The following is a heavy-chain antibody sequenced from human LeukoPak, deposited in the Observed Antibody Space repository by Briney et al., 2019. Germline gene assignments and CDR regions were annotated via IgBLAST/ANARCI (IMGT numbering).Heavy chain of an antibody. CDR1: GFTFSNAW. CDR3: TTALPPPPLTYYYYMDV. V-gene: IGHV3-15*01. J-gene: IGHJ6*03. Sequence: PGGSLRLSCAASGFTFSNAWMSWVRQAPGKGLEWVGRTKSKTDGGTTDYAAPVKGRFTISRDDSKNTLYLQMNSLKTEDTAVYYCTTALPPPPLTYYYYMDVWGKGTTVTVSS. CDR2: TKSKTDGGTT.